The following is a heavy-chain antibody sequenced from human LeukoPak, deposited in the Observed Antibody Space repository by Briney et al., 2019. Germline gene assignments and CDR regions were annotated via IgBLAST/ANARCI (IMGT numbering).Heavy chain of an antibody. D-gene: IGHD6-13*01. Sequence: GGSLRLSCAASGFTVSSNYMSWVRQAPGKGLEWVSIYSGGSTYYADSVKGRFTISRDNSKNTLYLQMNSLRADDTAVYYCARIYPRLAAAGNWGQGTLVTVSP. CDR1: GFTVSSNY. V-gene: IGHV3-66*01. CDR2: IYSGGST. CDR3: ARIYPRLAAAGN. J-gene: IGHJ4*02.